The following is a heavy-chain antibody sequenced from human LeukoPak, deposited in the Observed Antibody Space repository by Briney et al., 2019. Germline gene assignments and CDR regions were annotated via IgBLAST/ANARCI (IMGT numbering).Heavy chain of an antibody. D-gene: IGHD3-16*01. CDR3: ARGGAGRAFDY. CDR2: INTDGSST. CDR1: GFSFSSYW. J-gene: IGHJ4*02. Sequence: GGSLRLSCTASGFSFSSYWMHWVRQVPGKGLVWVSRINTDGSSTTYVDSVRGRSTISRDNAKNTLYLQINSLRADDTAVYYCARGGAGRAFDYWGQGSLVTVFS. V-gene: IGHV3-74*01.